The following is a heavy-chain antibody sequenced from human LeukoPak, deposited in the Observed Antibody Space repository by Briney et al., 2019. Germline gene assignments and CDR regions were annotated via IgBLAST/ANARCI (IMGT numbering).Heavy chain of an antibody. Sequence: GGSLRLSCAASGFTFSSYAMSWVRQAPGKGLEWVSAISGSGGSTYYADSVKGRFTISRDNAKNSLYLQMNSLRAEDTAVYYCARGGSQLITDYWGQGTLVTVSS. V-gene: IGHV3-23*01. J-gene: IGHJ4*02. D-gene: IGHD2-2*01. CDR1: GFTFSSYA. CDR2: ISGSGGST. CDR3: ARGGSQLITDY.